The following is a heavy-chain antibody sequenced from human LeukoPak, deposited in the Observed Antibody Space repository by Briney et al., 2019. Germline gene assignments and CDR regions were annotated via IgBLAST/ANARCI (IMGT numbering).Heavy chain of an antibody. CDR3: ARRQGCSSTSCPPDS. J-gene: IGHJ4*02. Sequence: GESLNISCKGSGYNFLGYWIGWVRQMPGKGLEWMGIIYPGDSDTRYSPSFQGQVTMSADKSINTAYLQWSSLKASDTAMYYCARRQGCSSTSCPPDSWGQGTLVTVSS. V-gene: IGHV5-51*01. D-gene: IGHD2-2*01. CDR1: GYNFLGYW. CDR2: IYPGDSDT.